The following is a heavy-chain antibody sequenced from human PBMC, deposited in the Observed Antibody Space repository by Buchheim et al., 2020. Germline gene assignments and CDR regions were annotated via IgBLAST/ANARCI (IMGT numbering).Heavy chain of an antibody. CDR1: GFTFSIYD. CDR2: ISRTGDGT. Sequence: EVQLLQSGGGLVQPGGSLRLSCAVSGFTFSIYDMTWVRQAPGKGLEWVSSISRTGDGTTYADSVKGRFTISSDNSKNTLYLQMNSLRAEDTAVYYCARSVNWNQDYWGQGTL. D-gene: IGHD1-1*01. J-gene: IGHJ4*02. V-gene: IGHV3-23*01. CDR3: ARSVNWNQDY.